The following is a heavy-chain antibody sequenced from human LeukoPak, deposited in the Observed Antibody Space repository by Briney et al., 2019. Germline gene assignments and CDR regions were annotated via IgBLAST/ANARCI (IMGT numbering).Heavy chain of an antibody. V-gene: IGHV3-48*04. CDR2: INSGASNT. Sequence: GGSLRLSCAASGFPFSSYGMKWVRQAPGKGLEWGSYINSGASNTFYADSVKGRFTISRDNTKNSLYLQMNSLRAEDTAVYYCASGGPGAVDFDYWGQGMLVTVSS. D-gene: IGHD2-15*01. CDR1: GFPFSSYG. J-gene: IGHJ4*02. CDR3: ASGGPGAVDFDY.